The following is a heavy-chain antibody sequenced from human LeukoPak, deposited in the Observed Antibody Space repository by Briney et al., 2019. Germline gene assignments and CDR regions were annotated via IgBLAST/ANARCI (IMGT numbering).Heavy chain of an antibody. CDR1: GFTFSSYW. Sequence: GGSLRLSCAASGFTFSSYWMAWVRQAPGEGLECVANIKQDGSDKYYVDSVKGRFTISRDNAKGSVYLQMNSLRVEDTALYYCVRELKRFAHWGQGALVTVSS. CDR3: VRELKRFAH. J-gene: IGHJ4*02. V-gene: IGHV3-7*01. CDR2: IKQDGSDK. D-gene: IGHD3-3*01.